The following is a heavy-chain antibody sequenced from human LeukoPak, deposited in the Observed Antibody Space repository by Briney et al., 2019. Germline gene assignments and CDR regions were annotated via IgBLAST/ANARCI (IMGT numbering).Heavy chain of an antibody. Sequence: GGSLRLSCAASGFTFSSYAMSWVRQAPGKGLEWVSAISGSGGSTYYADSVKGRFTISRDNSKNTLYLQMNSLRAEDTAVYYCAKAPRAFWSGSVGNWFDPWGQGTLVTVSS. J-gene: IGHJ5*02. CDR1: GFTFSSYA. CDR3: AKAPRAFWSGSVGNWFDP. CDR2: ISGSGGST. V-gene: IGHV3-23*01. D-gene: IGHD3-3*01.